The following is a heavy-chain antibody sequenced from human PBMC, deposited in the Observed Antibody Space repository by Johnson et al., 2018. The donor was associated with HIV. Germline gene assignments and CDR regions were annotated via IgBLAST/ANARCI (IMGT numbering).Heavy chain of an antibody. D-gene: IGHD6-13*01. J-gene: IGHJ3*02. CDR1: GFTFSSYG. V-gene: IGHV3-30*18. Sequence: QVQLVESGGGVVQPGRSLRLSCAASGFTFSSYGMHWVRQAPGKGLEWVAVISYDGSNKYYADSVKGRFTISRDNSKNTLYLQMNSLRAEDTAVYYCAKDLFSAAAGTRNAFDIWGQGTMVTVSS. CDR2: ISYDGSNK. CDR3: AKDLFSAAAGTRNAFDI.